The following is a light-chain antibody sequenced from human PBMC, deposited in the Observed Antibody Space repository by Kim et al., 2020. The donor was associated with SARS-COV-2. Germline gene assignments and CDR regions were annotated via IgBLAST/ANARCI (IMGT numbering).Light chain of an antibody. V-gene: IGLV3-1*01. CDR3: QAWERSNEVV. CDR1: KLGDKY. J-gene: IGLJ2*01. CDR2: KDN. Sequence: VDPGQTARNTWSGDKLGDKYDCWDKQKQGQSPVLVIYKDNKGPTGIPERFSGSNAGNTDTLTKSGTQAMDEAEYNCQAWERSNEVVLGGGTQL.